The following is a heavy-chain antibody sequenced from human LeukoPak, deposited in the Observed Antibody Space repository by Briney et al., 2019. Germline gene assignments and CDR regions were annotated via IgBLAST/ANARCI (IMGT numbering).Heavy chain of an antibody. CDR1: GYTFTGYY. CDR3: ARDLGYDLWSGYYFELTY. J-gene: IGHJ4*02. CDR2: INPNSGGT. Sequence: ASVKVSCEASGYTFTGYYMHWVRQAPGQGLEWMGWINPNSGGTNYAQKFQGRVTMTRDTSISTAYMELSRLRSDDTAVYYCARDLGYDLWSGYYFELTYWGQGTLVTVSS. D-gene: IGHD3-3*01. V-gene: IGHV1-2*02.